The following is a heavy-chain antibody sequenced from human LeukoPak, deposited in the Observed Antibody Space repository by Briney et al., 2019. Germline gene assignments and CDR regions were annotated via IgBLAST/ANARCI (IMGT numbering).Heavy chain of an antibody. CDR1: GYTFTSYG. CDR3: ARDEGVYYYDSSGYPEGY. V-gene: IGHV1-18*01. CDR2: ISAYNGNT. J-gene: IGHJ4*02. D-gene: IGHD3-22*01. Sequence: ASGKLSCKASGYTFTSYGISWVRQAPGQGLGWLRWISAYNGNTNYAQKLQGRVTMTTDTSTSTAYMELRSLRSDDTAVYYCARDEGVYYYDSSGYPEGYWGQGTLVTVSS.